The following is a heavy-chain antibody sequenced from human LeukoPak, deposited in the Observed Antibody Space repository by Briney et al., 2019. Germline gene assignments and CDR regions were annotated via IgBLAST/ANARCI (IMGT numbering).Heavy chain of an antibody. D-gene: IGHD2-2*02. V-gene: IGHV4-59*01. CDR2: IYYSGST. CDR3: ARGYCSSTSCYRQVGY. CDR1: GGSISSYY. J-gene: IGHJ4*02. Sequence: SETLSLTCTVSGGSISSYYWSWIRQPPGKGLEWIGYIYYSGSTNYNPSLKSRVTIPVDTSKNQFSLKLSSVTAADTAVYYCARGYCSSTSCYRQVGYWGQGTLVTVSS.